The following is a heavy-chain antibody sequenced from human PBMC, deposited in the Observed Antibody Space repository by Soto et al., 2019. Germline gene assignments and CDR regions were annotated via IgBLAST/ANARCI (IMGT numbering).Heavy chain of an antibody. J-gene: IGHJ4*02. Sequence: GGSLRLSCSASGFTFSSYAMHWVRQAPGKGLEYVSAISSNGGSTYYADSVKGRFTISRDNSKNTLYLQMSSLRAEDTAVYYCVKPGRDGYNYELFDYWGQGTLDTVSS. V-gene: IGHV3-64D*08. CDR1: GFTFSSYA. D-gene: IGHD5-12*01. CDR2: ISSNGGST. CDR3: VKPGRDGYNYELFDY.